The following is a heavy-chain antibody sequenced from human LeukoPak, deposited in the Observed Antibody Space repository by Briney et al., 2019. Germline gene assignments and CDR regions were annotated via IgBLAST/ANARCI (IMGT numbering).Heavy chain of an antibody. V-gene: IGHV3-72*01. CDR3: ARAVPVGYYFDY. CDR2: TRNKANGYTT. J-gene: IGHJ4*02. D-gene: IGHD4-17*01. Sequence: GGSLRLSCAASGFTVSDHYMGWVRQAPGKGLEWVGRTRNKANGYTTEYAASVKGRFTISRDDSKNSLYLQMNSLKTEDTAVYYCARAVPVGYYFDYWGQGTLVTVSS. CDR1: GFTVSDHY.